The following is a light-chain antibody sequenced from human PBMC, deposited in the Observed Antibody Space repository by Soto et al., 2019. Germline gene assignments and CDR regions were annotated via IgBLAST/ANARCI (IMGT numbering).Light chain of an antibody. CDR3: QQHSTYMWA. CDR1: QSISSW. Sequence: DIPMTQSPSTLSASVGDRVTITCRASQSISSWLAWYQQKPGKAPKLLIYDGSTLESGAPSRFSGSGSGTEFTLTISSLQPDDFATYYCQQHSTYMWAFGQGTKVEIK. J-gene: IGKJ1*01. CDR2: DGS. V-gene: IGKV1-5*01.